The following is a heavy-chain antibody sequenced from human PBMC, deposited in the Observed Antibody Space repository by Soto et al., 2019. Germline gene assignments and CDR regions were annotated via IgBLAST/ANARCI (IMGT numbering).Heavy chain of an antibody. CDR3: ARDPYSGYEVGFDLDY. D-gene: IGHD5-12*01. V-gene: IGHV3-7*04. CDR1: GFTFRSDW. Sequence: EVQLVESGGGLVQPGGSLRLSCAASGFTFRSDWMSWVRQAPGKGLEWVANIKQDGSEKYYVESVEGRFTISRDNAKNALYLQMNSPGAEDTAVYLWARDPYSGYEVGFDLDYWGQGTLVTVSS. J-gene: IGHJ4*02. CDR2: IKQDGSEK.